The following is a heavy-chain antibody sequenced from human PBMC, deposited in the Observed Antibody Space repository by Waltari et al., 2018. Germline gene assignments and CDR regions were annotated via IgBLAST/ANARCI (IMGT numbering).Heavy chain of an antibody. J-gene: IGHJ4*02. CDR3: ASSIGRTSGVDY. CDR1: GFPFSDHY. D-gene: IGHD2-2*01. Sequence: EVQLVESGGGLVQPGGSLRLSCAASGFPFSDHYMARVRHAPGKGLEWVGRIRNKANSYSTDYAASVKGRFTISRDDSKTSLYLQMNSLKTEDTAVYYCASSIGRTSGVDYWGQGTLVTVSS. V-gene: IGHV3-72*01. CDR2: IRNKANSYST.